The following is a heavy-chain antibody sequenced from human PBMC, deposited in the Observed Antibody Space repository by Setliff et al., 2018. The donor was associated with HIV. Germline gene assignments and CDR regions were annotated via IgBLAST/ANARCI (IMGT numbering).Heavy chain of an antibody. Sequence: GESLKISCKALDYTFTTYWIAWVRQMPGEGLEWMGIIYPDDSDIRYNPSFQNQITISADKSIATTYLQLNNLKASDTATYYCARRDGRSMNAFQIWGPGTMVTVSS. CDR1: DYTFTTYW. CDR2: IYPDDSDI. D-gene: IGHD2-21*01. J-gene: IGHJ3*01. CDR3: ARRDGRSMNAFQI. V-gene: IGHV5-51*01.